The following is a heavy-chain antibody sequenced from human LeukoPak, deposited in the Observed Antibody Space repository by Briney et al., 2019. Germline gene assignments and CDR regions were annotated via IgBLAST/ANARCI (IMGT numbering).Heavy chain of an antibody. D-gene: IGHD2-2*01. Sequence: PGGSLRLSCAAPGFTFSSYWMSWVRQAPGKGLEWVANIKQDGSEKYYVDSVKGRFTISRDNAKNSLYLQMNSLRAEDTAVYYCAREDIVVVPAAMDVWGKGTTVTVSS. CDR1: GFTFSSYW. CDR2: IKQDGSEK. CDR3: AREDIVVVPAAMDV. J-gene: IGHJ6*04. V-gene: IGHV3-7*03.